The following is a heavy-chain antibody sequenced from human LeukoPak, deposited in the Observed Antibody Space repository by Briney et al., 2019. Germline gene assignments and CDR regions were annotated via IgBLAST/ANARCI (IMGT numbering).Heavy chain of an antibody. J-gene: IGHJ4*02. D-gene: IGHD3-9*01. Sequence: PGGSLRLSCAASGFTFSSYATSWVRQAPGKGLEWVSAISGSGGSTYYADSVKGRFTISRDNSKNTLYLQMNSLRAEDTAVYYCAKTRGILTGYYRYYFDYWGQGTLVTVSS. CDR2: ISGSGGST. CDR1: GFTFSSYA. CDR3: AKTRGILTGYYRYYFDY. V-gene: IGHV3-23*01.